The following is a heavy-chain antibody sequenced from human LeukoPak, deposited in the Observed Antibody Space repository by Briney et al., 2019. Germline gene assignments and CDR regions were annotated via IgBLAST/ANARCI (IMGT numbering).Heavy chain of an antibody. CDR3: ARQGSGSDF. J-gene: IGHJ4*02. CDR1: SSYA. CDR2: IYYSGST. Sequence: SSYAMSWIRQPPGKGLEWIGSIYYSGSTYYNPSLKSRVTISVDTSKNQFSLKLSSVTAADTAVYYCARQGSGSDFWGQGTLVTVSS. V-gene: IGHV4-39*01. D-gene: IGHD3-3*01.